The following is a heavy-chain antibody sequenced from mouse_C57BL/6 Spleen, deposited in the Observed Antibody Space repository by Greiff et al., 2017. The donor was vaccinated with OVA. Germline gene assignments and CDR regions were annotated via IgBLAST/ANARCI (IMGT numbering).Heavy chain of an antibody. CDR3: ARHEGGYFDY. Sequence: EVNVVESGGGLVQPGGSLKLSCAASGFTFSDYYMYWVRQTPEKRLEWVAYISNGGGSTYYPDTVKGRFTISRDNAKNTLYLQMSRLKSEDTAMYYCARHEGGYFDYWGQGTTLTVSS. CDR1: GFTFSDYY. V-gene: IGHV5-12*01. J-gene: IGHJ2*01. CDR2: ISNGGGST.